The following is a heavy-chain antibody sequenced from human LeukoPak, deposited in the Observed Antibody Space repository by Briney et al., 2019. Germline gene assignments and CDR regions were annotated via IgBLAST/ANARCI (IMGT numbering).Heavy chain of an antibody. CDR3: ARPSDGHYAQGGYFDY. CDR2: IWYDGLNK. Sequence: TSSRLSCAASGFTFSSYSMHWVRQAPGRGLEWVALIWYDGLNKYYADSVKGRFTISRDNSKNILYLQMNSLRAEDTAVYYCARPSDGHYAQGGYFDYWGHGTLFSLSS. V-gene: IGHV3-33*01. CDR1: GFTFSSYS. D-gene: IGHD4-17*01. J-gene: IGHJ4*01.